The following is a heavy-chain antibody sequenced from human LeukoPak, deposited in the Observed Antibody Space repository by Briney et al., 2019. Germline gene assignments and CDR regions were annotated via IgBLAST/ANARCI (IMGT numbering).Heavy chain of an antibody. J-gene: IGHJ4*02. CDR3: ARERKYDSNFDY. CDR2: IKSDGSST. Sequence: GGSLRLSCAASGFTFSSYAMHWVRQAPGKGLVWVSRIKSDGSSTSYADSVKGRFTISRDNAKNTLYLQMNGLRAEDTAVYYCARERKYDSNFDYWGQGTLVTVSS. V-gene: IGHV3-74*01. D-gene: IGHD1-1*01. CDR1: GFTFSSYA.